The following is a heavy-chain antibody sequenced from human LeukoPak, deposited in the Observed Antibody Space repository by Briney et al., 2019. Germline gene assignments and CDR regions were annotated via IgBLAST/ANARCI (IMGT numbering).Heavy chain of an antibody. CDR1: GFTFSNYW. V-gene: IGHV3-74*01. J-gene: IGHJ5*02. CDR2: INTDGSRI. Sequence: PGGSLRLSCTASGFTFSNYWMHWVRQAPGKGLVWVSRINTDGSRITYADSVKGRFTISRDNAMNTLYLQMNSLRAEDTAVYYCARALSGSWDWFDPWGQGTLVTVSS. D-gene: IGHD3-22*01. CDR3: ARALSGSWDWFDP.